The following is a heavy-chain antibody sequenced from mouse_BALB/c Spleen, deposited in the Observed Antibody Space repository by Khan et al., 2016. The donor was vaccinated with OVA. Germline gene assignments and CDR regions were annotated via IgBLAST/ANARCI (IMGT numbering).Heavy chain of an antibody. CDR3: ARQPYYHYNIMDY. D-gene: IGHD2-10*01. CDR2: IWSDGTT. J-gene: IGHJ4*01. Sequence: QVQLKESGPGLAAPSQSLSITCTISGFSLTTYGVHWVRRPPGKGLEWLVVIWSDGTTKYNSALKSRLTITNDNSQSQVFLKMNSLQTDDTAIYFCARQPYYHYNIMDYWGQGTSVTVSS. V-gene: IGHV2-6-1*01. CDR1: GFSLTTYG.